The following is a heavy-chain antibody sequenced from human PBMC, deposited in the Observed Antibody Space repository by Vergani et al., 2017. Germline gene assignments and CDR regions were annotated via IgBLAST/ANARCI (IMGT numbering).Heavy chain of an antibody. D-gene: IGHD2-21*01. CDR3: ARDQVLVIAWGGSWIPEGAFDI. CDR2: ISDDGSNK. CDR1: GFTFSSYA. Sequence: QVQLVESGGGVVQPGRSLRLSCAASGFTFSSYAMHWVRQAPGKGLEWVAVISDDGSNKYYADSVKGRFTISRDNSKNTLYLQMNSLRAEDTAVYYCARDQVLVIAWGGSWIPEGAFDIWGQGTMVTVSS. V-gene: IGHV3-30-3*01. J-gene: IGHJ3*02.